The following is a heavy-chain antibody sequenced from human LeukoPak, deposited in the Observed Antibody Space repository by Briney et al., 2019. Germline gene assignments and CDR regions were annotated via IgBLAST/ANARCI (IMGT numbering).Heavy chain of an antibody. D-gene: IGHD2-2*01. CDR3: ARGVVPAAIGYFDY. Sequence: ASVKVSCKASGGTFSSYAISWVRQAPGQGLEWMGGIIPIFGTANYAQKFHGRVTITADKSTSTDYMELSSLRSEDTAVYYCARGVVPAAIGYFDYWGQGTLVTVSS. CDR1: GGTFSSYA. V-gene: IGHV1-69*06. CDR2: IIPIFGTA. J-gene: IGHJ4*02.